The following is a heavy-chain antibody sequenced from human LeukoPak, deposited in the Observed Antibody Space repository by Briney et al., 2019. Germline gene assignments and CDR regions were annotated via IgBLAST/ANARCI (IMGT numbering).Heavy chain of an antibody. Sequence: GGSLRLSCAASGFTFSSYAMHWVRQAPGKGLEWVAVISYDGSNKYYADSVKGRFTVSRDNSKNTLYLQMNSLRAEDTAVYYCARDFDYGSHYFDYWGQGTLVTVSS. CDR1: GFTFSSYA. CDR3: ARDFDYGSHYFDY. CDR2: ISYDGSNK. D-gene: IGHD3-10*01. V-gene: IGHV3-30-3*01. J-gene: IGHJ4*02.